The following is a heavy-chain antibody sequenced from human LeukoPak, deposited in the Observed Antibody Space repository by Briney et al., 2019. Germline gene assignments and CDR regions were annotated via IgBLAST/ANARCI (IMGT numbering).Heavy chain of an antibody. CDR2: ISSSSSTI. J-gene: IGHJ4*02. CDR3: ARDGYCSGGSCLDY. D-gene: IGHD2-15*01. Sequence: GGSLRLSCAASGFTFSSYSMNWVRQAPGKGLEWFSYISSSSSTIYYADSVKGRFTISRDNAKNSLYLQMNSLRAEDTAVYYCARDGYCSGGSCLDYWGQGTLVTVSS. V-gene: IGHV3-48*01. CDR1: GFTFSSYS.